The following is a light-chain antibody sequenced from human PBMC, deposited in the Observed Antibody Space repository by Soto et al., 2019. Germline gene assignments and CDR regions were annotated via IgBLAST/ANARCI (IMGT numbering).Light chain of an antibody. V-gene: IGKV1-9*01. J-gene: IGKJ1*01. CDR1: QGISSY. Sequence: DSKMTQSTSIWSGSFGDRVIITGRASQGISSYLAWYQQKPGKAPKLLIYAASTLHSGVPSRFSGSGSGTEFTLTISSLQSEDFAVYYCQQYNNWPPWTFGQGTKVDI. CDR3: QQYNNWPPWT. CDR2: AAS.